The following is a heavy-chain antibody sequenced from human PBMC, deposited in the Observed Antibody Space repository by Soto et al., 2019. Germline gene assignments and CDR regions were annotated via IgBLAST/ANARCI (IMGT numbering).Heavy chain of an antibody. V-gene: IGHV3-33*01. CDR1: GFTFSSYG. D-gene: IGHD2-15*01. J-gene: IGHJ4*02. CDR3: ARDAAGGTGEYYFDY. CDR2: IWYDGSNK. Sequence: LRLSCAASGFTFSSYGMHWVRQAPGKGLEWVAVIWYDGSNKYYADSVKGRFTISRDNSKNTLYLQMNSLRAEDTAVYYCARDAAGGTGEYYFDYWGQGTLVTVSS.